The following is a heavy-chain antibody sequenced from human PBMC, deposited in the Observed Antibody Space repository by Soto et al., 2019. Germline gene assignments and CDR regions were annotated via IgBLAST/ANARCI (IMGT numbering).Heavy chain of an antibody. CDR3: ARDYDFWSGYSSNDY. Sequence: ASVKVSCKASGYTFTSYAMHWVRQAPGQRLEWMGWINAGNGNTKYSQKFQGRVTITRDTSASTAYMELSSLRSEDTAVYYCARDYDFWSGYSSNDYWGQGTLVTVSS. CDR1: GYTFTSYA. CDR2: INAGNGNT. J-gene: IGHJ4*02. V-gene: IGHV1-3*01. D-gene: IGHD3-3*01.